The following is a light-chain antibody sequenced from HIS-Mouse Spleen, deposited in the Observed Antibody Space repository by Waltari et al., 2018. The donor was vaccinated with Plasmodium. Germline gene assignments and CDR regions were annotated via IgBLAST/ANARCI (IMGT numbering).Light chain of an antibody. CDR1: QSISSR. CDR2: KAS. J-gene: IGKJ1*01. V-gene: IGKV1-5*03. Sequence: DIQMTQSPSTLSASVGDRVTLTRRASQSISSRLTWYQQKPGKAPKLLSYKASSLESGVPSRFSGSRSGTEFTLTISSLQPDDFATYYCQQYNSYSWTFGQGTKVEIK. CDR3: QQYNSYSWT.